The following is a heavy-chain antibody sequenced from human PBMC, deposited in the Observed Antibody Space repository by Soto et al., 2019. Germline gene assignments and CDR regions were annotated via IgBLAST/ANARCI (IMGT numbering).Heavy chain of an antibody. Sequence: SGPTLLNPTHTLTLTFTFSVFSLSTSVVGVVWIRQPPGKALEWLALIYWDDDKRYSPSLNSRLTITKDTSKNQVVLTMTNMDHVDTATYYCASIIGQLVVYWGQGTMVTVSS. D-gene: IGHD6-13*01. V-gene: IGHV2-5*02. CDR3: ASIIGQLVVY. CDR2: IYWDDDK. J-gene: IGHJ4*02. CDR1: VFSLSTSVVG.